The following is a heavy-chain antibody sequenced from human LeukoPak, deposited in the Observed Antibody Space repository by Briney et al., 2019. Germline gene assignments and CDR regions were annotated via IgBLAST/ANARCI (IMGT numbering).Heavy chain of an antibody. V-gene: IGHV4-59*01. CDR3: ARTLSFRGNWFDP. CDR1: GGSISSYY. CDR2: IYYSGST. D-gene: IGHD3-16*01. J-gene: IGHJ5*02. Sequence: SETLSLTCTVSGGSISSYYWSWIRQPPGKGLEWIGYIYYSGSTNYNPSLKSRATISVDTSKNQFSLKLSSVTAADTAVYYCARTLSFRGNWFDPWGQGTLVTVSS.